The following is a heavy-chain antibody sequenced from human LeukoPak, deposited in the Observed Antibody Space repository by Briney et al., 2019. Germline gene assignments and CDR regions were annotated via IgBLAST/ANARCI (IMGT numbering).Heavy chain of an antibody. Sequence: EASVKVSCKVSGYTLTELSMHWVRQAPGKGLEWMGGFDPEDGETIYAQKFQGRVTMTEDTSTDTAYMELSSLRSEDTAVYYCATPRYCSSTSCYRAGYFDLWGRGTLVTVSS. CDR2: FDPEDGET. CDR1: GYTLTELS. J-gene: IGHJ2*01. D-gene: IGHD2-2*01. V-gene: IGHV1-24*01. CDR3: ATPRYCSSTSCYRAGYFDL.